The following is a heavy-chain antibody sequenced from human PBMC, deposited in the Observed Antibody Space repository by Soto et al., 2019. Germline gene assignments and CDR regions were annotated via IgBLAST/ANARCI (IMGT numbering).Heavy chain of an antibody. CDR1: GFTFSGYA. D-gene: IGHD5-18*01. CDR3: VRDRHVDTAMQFDY. Sequence: QVQLVESGGGVVQPGRSLRLSCAASGFTFSGYAMHWVRQAPGKGLEWVAVISYDSSNKYYADSVKGRFTVSRDNSKNTLYLQMGSLRAEDTAVYYCVRDRHVDTAMQFDYWGQGTLITVSS. J-gene: IGHJ4*02. CDR2: ISYDSSNK. V-gene: IGHV3-30-3*01.